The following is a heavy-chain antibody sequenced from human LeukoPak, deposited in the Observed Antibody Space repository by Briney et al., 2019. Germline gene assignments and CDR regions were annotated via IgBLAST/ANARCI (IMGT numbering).Heavy chain of an antibody. V-gene: IGHV1-2*02. CDR1: GYTFTDYY. CDR2: INPNSGGT. CDR3: ARDNSVGDNAWWFDP. D-gene: IGHD1-26*01. J-gene: IGHJ5*02. Sequence: ASVKVSCKASGYTFTDYYLHWVRQAPGQGLEWMGWINPNSGGTNYAQKFQGRVTMTRDTSISTAYMELSRLRSDDTAVYYCARDNSVGDNAWWFDPWGQGTLVTVSS.